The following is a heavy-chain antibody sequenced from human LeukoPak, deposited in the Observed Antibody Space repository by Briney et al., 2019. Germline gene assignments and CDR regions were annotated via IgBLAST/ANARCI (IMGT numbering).Heavy chain of an antibody. J-gene: IGHJ6*03. CDR3: ARGKMIQFWGYYYYMDV. CDR2: FYYSGST. V-gene: IGHV4-39*07. D-gene: IGHD3-16*01. Sequence: PSETLSLTCTVSGGSISSRPYSWGWIRQPPGKGLEWLGSFYYSGSTYYKPSLKSRVTISVDTSKNQFSLKLRSVTAADTAVYYCARGKMIQFWGYYYYMDVWGKGTTVTVSS. CDR1: GGSISSRPYS.